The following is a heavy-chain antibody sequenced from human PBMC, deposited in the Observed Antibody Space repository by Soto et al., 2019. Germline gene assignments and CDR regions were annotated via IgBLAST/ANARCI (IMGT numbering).Heavy chain of an antibody. CDR2: IYYSGST. J-gene: IGHJ4*02. Sequence: SETLSLTCTVSGGSISTYYWSRIRQPPGKGLEWIGYIYYSGSTNYNPSLKSRVTISVDTSKNQFSLKLSSVTAADSAIYYCARFRGGYDNYFDYWGQGTLVTVSS. V-gene: IGHV4-59*01. D-gene: IGHD5-12*01. CDR1: GGSISTYY. CDR3: ARFRGGYDNYFDY.